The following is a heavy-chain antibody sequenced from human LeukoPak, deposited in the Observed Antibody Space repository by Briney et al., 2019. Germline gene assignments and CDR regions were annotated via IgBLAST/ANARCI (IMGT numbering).Heavy chain of an antibody. CDR2: ISSSSSYI. CDR1: GFTFSSYS. D-gene: IGHD3-3*01. CDR3: AKDGSGYYPIDYYYYYMDV. J-gene: IGHJ6*03. Sequence: PGGSLRLSCAASGFTFSSYSMNWVRQAPGKGLEWVSSISSSSSYIYYADSVKGRFTISRDNSKNTLYLQMNSLRAEDTAVYYCAKDGSGYYPIDYYYYYMDVWGKGTTVTVSS. V-gene: IGHV3-21*04.